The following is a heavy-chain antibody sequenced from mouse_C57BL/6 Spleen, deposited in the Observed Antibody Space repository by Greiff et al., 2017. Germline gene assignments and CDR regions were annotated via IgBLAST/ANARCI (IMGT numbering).Heavy chain of an antibody. CDR3: AREDFAY. CDR1: GYTFTDYY. CDR2: LGPGSGST. J-gene: IGHJ3*01. V-gene: IGHV1-77*01. Sequence: QVQLKQSEAELVKPGASVKISCKASGYTFTDYYINWVKQRPGQGLEWIGKLGPGSGSTYYTEKVKGKATLSAAKSSSTAYMQLSSLTSEDSAVYFCAREDFAYWGQGTLVTVSA.